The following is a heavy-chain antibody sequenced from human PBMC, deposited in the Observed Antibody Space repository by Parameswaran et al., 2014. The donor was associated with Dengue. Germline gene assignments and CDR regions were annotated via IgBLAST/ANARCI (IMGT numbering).Heavy chain of an antibody. V-gene: IGHV3-53*01. Sequence: WIRQPPGKGLEWVSIIYSGGSTYYADSVKGRFTISRDNSKNTLYLQMNSLRAEDTAVYYCARGYRRGSTWYGDFDSWGQGTLVTVSS. J-gene: IGHJ4*02. CDR3: ARGYRRGSTWYGDFDS. D-gene: IGHD6-13*01. CDR2: IYSGGST.